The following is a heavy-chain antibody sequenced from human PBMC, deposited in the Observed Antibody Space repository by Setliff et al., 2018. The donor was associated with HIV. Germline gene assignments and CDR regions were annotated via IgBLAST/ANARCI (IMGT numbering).Heavy chain of an antibody. CDR1: GGSLSNGGYY. CDR2: IYYSGIT. CDR3: ARDGRAKGVYSHWFLDL. V-gene: IGHV4-31*03. D-gene: IGHD2-8*01. J-gene: IGHJ2*01. Sequence: SETLSLTCTVSGGSLSNGGYYWNWIRQHPGKGLEWIGNIYYSGITYYNPSLTSRVTISVDTSKNNFSLKLSSVTAADTAVYFCARDGRAKGVYSHWFLDLWGRGTLVTVSS.